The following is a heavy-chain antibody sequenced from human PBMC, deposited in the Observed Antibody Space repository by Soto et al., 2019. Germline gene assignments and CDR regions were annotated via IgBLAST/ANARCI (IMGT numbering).Heavy chain of an antibody. J-gene: IGHJ6*02. CDR3: ARLIYDSSGYYPYYYYGMDV. V-gene: IGHV5-51*01. CDR2: IYPGDSDT. Sequence: PGESLKISCQGSGYSFSSYWIGWVRQMPGKGLEWMGIIYPGDSDTRYSPSFQGQVTISADKSISTAYLQWSSLKASDTAMYYCARLIYDSSGYYPYYYYGMDVWGQGTTVTVSS. D-gene: IGHD3-22*01. CDR1: GYSFSSYW.